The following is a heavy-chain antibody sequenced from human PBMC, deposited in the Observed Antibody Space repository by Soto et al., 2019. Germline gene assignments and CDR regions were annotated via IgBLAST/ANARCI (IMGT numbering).Heavy chain of an antibody. D-gene: IGHD3-22*01. CDR3: AISHDYYDSSGYCGDF. V-gene: IGHV1-69*13. J-gene: IGHJ4*02. CDR2: IIPIFGTA. CDR1: GGTFSSYA. Sequence: ASVKVSCKASGGTFSSYAISWVRQAPGQELEWMGGIIPIFGTANYAQKFQGRVTITADESTSTAYMGLSSLRSEDTAVYYCAISHDYYDSSGYCGDFWSQGTLVTVSS.